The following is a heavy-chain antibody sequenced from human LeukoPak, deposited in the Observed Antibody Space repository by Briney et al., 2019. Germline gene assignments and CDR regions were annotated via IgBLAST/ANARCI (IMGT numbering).Heavy chain of an antibody. CDR1: GGSISSSSYY. CDR3: ARHRHSGSYLFDY. Sequence: PSETLSLTCTVSGGSISSSSYYWGCIRQPPGKGLEWIGSIYYSGSTYYNPSLKSRVTISVDTSKNQFSLKLSSVTAADTAVYYCARHRHSGSYLFDYWGQGTLVTVSS. D-gene: IGHD1-26*01. CDR2: IYYSGST. J-gene: IGHJ4*02. V-gene: IGHV4-39*01.